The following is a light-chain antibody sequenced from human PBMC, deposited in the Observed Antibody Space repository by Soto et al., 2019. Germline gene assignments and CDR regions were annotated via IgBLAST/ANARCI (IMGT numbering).Light chain of an antibody. CDR3: MQALQVPHT. Sequence: DIVMTQSPLSLPVTPGEPASISCRSSQSLLYSNGYNYLDWYLQKPGQSPQLLIYLGSNRASGVPDRFSGSGSGTDFTLKISRVKAEDVGVYYCMQALQVPHTFGQGTKLEIK. J-gene: IGKJ2*01. V-gene: IGKV2-28*01. CDR1: QSLLYSNGYNY. CDR2: LGS.